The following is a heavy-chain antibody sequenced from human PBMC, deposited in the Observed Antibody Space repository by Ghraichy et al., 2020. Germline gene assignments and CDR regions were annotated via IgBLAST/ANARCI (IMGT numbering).Heavy chain of an antibody. CDR1: GFTFSSYV. J-gene: IGHJ3*02. CDR3: ARDRFPDLDWLGQDAYDI. V-gene: IGHV3-23*01. CDR2: ISGSGSRT. D-gene: IGHD3-9*01. Sequence: GGSLRLSCAASGFTFSSYVMSWVRQAPGKGLEWVSVISGSGSRTYYADSVKGRFTISRDNSKNTLFLQMNSLRAEDTAVYYCARDRFPDLDWLGQDAYDIWGQGTMVTTSS.